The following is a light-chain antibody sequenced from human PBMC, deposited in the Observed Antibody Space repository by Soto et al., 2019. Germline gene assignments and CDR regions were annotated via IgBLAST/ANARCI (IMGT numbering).Light chain of an antibody. J-gene: IGLJ1*01. V-gene: IGLV2-14*01. CDR2: GVS. Sequence: QSVLTQPASVSGSPGQSITISCTGTITDIGAYNYVSWYQQHPGKAPKLLIYGVSSRPSGVSNRFSGSKSGNAAYLTISGLQADDEAEYYCSFYTCSITPYVFGTGTKVTVL. CDR3: SFYTCSITPYV. CDR1: ITDIGAYNY.